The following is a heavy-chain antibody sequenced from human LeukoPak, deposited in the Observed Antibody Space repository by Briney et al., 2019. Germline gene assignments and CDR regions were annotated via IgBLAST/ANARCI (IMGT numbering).Heavy chain of an antibody. CDR2: ISSSSIYI. J-gene: IGHJ4*02. V-gene: IGHV3-21*01. CDR1: GFTFNSYS. D-gene: IGHD3-10*01. CDR3: ARDLYGSGSYHDY. Sequence: GGSLRLSCAASGFTFNSYSMNWVRQAPGKGLEWVSSISSSSIYIYYADSVKGRFTISRDNAKNSLYLQMNSLRAEDTAVYYCARDLYGSGSYHDYWGQGTLVTVSS.